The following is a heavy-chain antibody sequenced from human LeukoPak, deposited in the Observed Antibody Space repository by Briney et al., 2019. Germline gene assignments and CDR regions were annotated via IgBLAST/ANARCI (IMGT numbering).Heavy chain of an antibody. J-gene: IGHJ3*02. V-gene: IGHV3-11*04. Sequence: GGSLRLSCAASGFTFSDYYMSWIRQAPGKGLEWISSIRSGGNTKYYADSVRDRFTISRDNAKNSLYLQMTSLRAEDTAVYYCARTDPSDAFDIWGQGTMVTVSS. CDR3: ARTDPSDAFDI. CDR2: IRSGGNTK. CDR1: GFTFSDYY.